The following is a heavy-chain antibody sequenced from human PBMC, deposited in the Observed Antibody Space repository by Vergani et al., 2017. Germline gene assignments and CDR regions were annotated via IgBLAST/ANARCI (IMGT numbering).Heavy chain of an antibody. CDR2: IRSKAYGWTT. V-gene: IGHV3-49*03. D-gene: IGHD3-10*01. J-gene: IGHJ4*02. Sequence: EVQLVESGGGLVQPGRSLRLSCTASGFTFGDYAMSWFRQAPGKGLEWVGFIRSKAYGWTTEYAASVKGRFTISRDNAKNSLYLQMNSLRAEDTAVYYCARTYGSGSYYNLYYFDYWGQGTLVTVSS. CDR1: GFTFGDYA. CDR3: ARTYGSGSYYNLYYFDY.